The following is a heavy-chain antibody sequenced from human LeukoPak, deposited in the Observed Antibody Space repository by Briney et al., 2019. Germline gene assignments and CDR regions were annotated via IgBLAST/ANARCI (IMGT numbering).Heavy chain of an antibody. CDR1: GFTFGSYA. CDR2: ISGSGGST. Sequence: PGGSLRLSCEASGFTFGSYAMSWVRQAPGKGLEWVSAISGSGGSTYYADSVKGRFTISRDNSKNTLYLQMNSLRAEDTAVYYCAKDRLAVAGSIRARWFDPWGQGTLVTVSS. V-gene: IGHV3-23*01. D-gene: IGHD6-19*01. J-gene: IGHJ5*02. CDR3: AKDRLAVAGSIRARWFDP.